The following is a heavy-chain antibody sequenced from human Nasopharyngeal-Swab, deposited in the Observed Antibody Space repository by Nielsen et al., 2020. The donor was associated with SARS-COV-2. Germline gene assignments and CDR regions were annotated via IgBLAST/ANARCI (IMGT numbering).Heavy chain of an antibody. Sequence: ASVKVSCKASENTFSSYYVHWVREAPGQGLEWMGLVNPRDNSISYAHKFQDRVTVTRDTSTSTVYMELSSLRSEDTAVYYCARELYSNKWGKAFDIWGHGTVVTVSS. CDR3: ARELYSNKWGKAFDI. J-gene: IGHJ3*02. V-gene: IGHV1-46*01. D-gene: IGHD6-13*01. CDR2: VNPRDNSI. CDR1: ENTFSSYY.